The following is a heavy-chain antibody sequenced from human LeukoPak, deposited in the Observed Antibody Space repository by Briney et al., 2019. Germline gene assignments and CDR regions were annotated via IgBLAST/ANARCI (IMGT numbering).Heavy chain of an antibody. CDR2: IYYTGTT. CDR1: GGSISSAAYY. V-gene: IGHV4-39*01. J-gene: IGHJ5*02. CDR3: ARRPIAAGNNWFDP. Sequence: SETLSLTCTVSGGSISSAAYYWGWVRQPPGKGLDWIGSIYYTGTTYYSPSLQTRATLSFDTSKNQFSLKLTSVTATDTAVYFCARRPIAAGNNWFDPWGQGALVTVSS. D-gene: IGHD6-13*01.